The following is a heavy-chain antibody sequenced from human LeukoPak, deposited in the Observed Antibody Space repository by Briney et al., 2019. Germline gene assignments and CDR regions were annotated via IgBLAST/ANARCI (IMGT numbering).Heavy chain of an antibody. CDR3: ARGNFENFFSLYFDY. CDR2: ISSSSDYI. Sequence: PGGSLRLSCAASGFTFSSYNMNWVRQAPGKGLEWVSSISSSSDYIYYADSVKGRFTISRDNAKNSLYLQMKSLRAEDTAVYYCARGNFENFFSLYFDYWGQGTLVTVSS. D-gene: IGHD2/OR15-2a*01. J-gene: IGHJ4*02. V-gene: IGHV3-21*01. CDR1: GFTFSSYN.